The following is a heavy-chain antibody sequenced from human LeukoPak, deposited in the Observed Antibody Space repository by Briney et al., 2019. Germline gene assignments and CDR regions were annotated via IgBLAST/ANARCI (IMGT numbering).Heavy chain of an antibody. V-gene: IGHV7-4-1*02. D-gene: IGHD4-17*01. CDR2: INTNTGNP. Sequence: ASVKVSCKASGYTFTSYAMNWVRQAPGQGLEWMGWINTNTGNPTYAQGFTGRFVFSLDTSVSTAYLQISSLKAEDTAVYYCARDGLVTTPYYYYMDVWGKGTTVTVSS. J-gene: IGHJ6*03. CDR1: GYTFTSYA. CDR3: ARDGLVTTPYYYYMDV.